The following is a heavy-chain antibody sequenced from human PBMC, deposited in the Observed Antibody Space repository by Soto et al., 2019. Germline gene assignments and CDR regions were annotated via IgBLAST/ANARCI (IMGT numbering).Heavy chain of an antibody. V-gene: IGHV1-3*01. D-gene: IGHD6-13*01. CDR1: GYTFTSYA. J-gene: IGHJ6*02. CDR3: ARSAGYSSSWYGRYYGMDV. Sequence: GASVKVSCKASGYTFTSYAMHWVRQAPGQRLEWMGWINAGNGNTKYSQKFQGRVTITRDTSASTAYMELSSLRSEDTAVYYCARSAGYSSSWYGRYYGMDVWGQGTTVTAP. CDR2: INAGNGNT.